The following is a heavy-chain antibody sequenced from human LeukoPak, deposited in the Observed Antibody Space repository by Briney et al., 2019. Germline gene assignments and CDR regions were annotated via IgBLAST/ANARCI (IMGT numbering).Heavy chain of an antibody. Sequence: PGGSLTLSCAASGFTFSSNSMNWVRHAPGQGLEWVSFITGSGTIIYYADSVKGRFTISRDNAKNSVVLQMNSLRAEDTAVYYCARGITELDYWGQGTLVTVSS. CDR2: ITGSGTII. J-gene: IGHJ4*02. D-gene: IGHD3-10*01. V-gene: IGHV3-48*01. CDR3: ARGITELDY. CDR1: GFTFSSNS.